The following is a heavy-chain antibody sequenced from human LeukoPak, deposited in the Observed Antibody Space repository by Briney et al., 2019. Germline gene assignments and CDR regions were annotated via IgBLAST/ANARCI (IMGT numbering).Heavy chain of an antibody. Sequence: GASVKVSCKASGGTFSNYAISWVRQAPGQGLEWMGGIIPIFGTANYAQKFQGRVTITADKSTSTAYMELSSLRSEDTAVYYCAREREREKRGLSRSRAFDIWGQGTMVTVSS. CDR2: IIPIFGTA. CDR3: AREREREKRGLSRSRAFDI. CDR1: GGTFSNYA. V-gene: IGHV1-69*06. D-gene: IGHD3-10*01. J-gene: IGHJ3*02.